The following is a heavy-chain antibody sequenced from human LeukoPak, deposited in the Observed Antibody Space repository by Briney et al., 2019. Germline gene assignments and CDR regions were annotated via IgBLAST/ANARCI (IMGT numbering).Heavy chain of an antibody. V-gene: IGHV4-59*02. CDR1: GGSVSSYY. J-gene: IGHJ6*02. CDR3: AGGRLENWKRPAYQMNV. CDR2: IYHSGST. D-gene: IGHD1-1*01. Sequence: SETLSITCTVSGGSVSSYYWNWIRQPPGKGLEWIGYIYHSGSTTYNPSLMSRVTISVDMSKNQFSLKLTSVTAADTAVYYCAGGRLENWKRPAYQMNVWGQGTTVTVSS.